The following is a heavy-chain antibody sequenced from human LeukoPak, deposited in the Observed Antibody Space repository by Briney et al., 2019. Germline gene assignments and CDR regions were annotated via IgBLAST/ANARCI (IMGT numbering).Heavy chain of an antibody. CDR1: GFTFSSSA. CDR3: AKQLGYCSDGSCYFPY. Sequence: GGSLRLSCAASGFTFSSSAMNWVRQAPGKGLEWVSAISNNGGYTYYADSVQGRFTISRDNSKSTLCLQMNSLRAEDTAVYYCAKQLGYCSDGSCYFPYWGQGTLVTVSS. CDR2: ISNNGGYT. D-gene: IGHD2-15*01. V-gene: IGHV3-23*01. J-gene: IGHJ4*02.